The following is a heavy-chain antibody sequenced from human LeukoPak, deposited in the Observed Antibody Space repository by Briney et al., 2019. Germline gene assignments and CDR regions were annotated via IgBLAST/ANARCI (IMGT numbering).Heavy chain of an antibody. V-gene: IGHV3-7*01. Sequence: PGRSLRLSCAASGFTFSSYGMHWVRQAPGKGLEWVASIKHDGSEKYYVDSVRGRFTISRDNTMNSLYLQMSSLRAGDTAVYYCATDRGWRTSGYYLYYFEYWGQGTLVTYSS. D-gene: IGHD3-3*01. CDR2: IKHDGSEK. CDR3: ATDRGWRTSGYYLYYFEY. CDR1: GFTFSSYG. J-gene: IGHJ4*02.